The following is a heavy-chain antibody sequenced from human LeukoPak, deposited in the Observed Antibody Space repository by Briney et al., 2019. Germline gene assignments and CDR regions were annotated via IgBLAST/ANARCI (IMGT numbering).Heavy chain of an antibody. Sequence: SETLSLTCTVSGGSINSSSYYWGWIRQPPGKGLEWIGSIYYSGNSYYNPSPKRRVSILVDTSKNQFSLRLSSVTAADTAVYYCASHTKYGDYVRWFDPWGQGTLVTVSS. CDR1: GGSINSSSYY. V-gene: IGHV4-39*01. CDR3: ASHTKYGDYVRWFDP. D-gene: IGHD4-17*01. J-gene: IGHJ5*02. CDR2: IYYSGNS.